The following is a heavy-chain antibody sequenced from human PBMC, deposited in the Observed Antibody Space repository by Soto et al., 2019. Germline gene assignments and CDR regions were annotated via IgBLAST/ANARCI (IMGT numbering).Heavy chain of an antibody. CDR2: IYSGDNT. D-gene: IGHD6-13*01. CDR3: AREAASAQYFDY. Sequence: EVQLMGSGGGLVQPRGSRTLSCAASGFTVSSEYMSWVRQAPGQGLERVSLIYSGDNTYYERSVKVSFTISKDTSKNTLELQRIRLEDEDTAVYYCAREAASAQYFDYWGQGTLVTVSS. CDR1: GFTVSSEY. V-gene: IGHV3-66*01. J-gene: IGHJ4*02.